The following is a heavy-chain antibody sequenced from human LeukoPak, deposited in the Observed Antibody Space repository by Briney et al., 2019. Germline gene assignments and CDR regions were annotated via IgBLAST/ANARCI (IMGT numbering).Heavy chain of an antibody. CDR3: TRDTKYAFDN. D-gene: IGHD2-2*01. CDR1: GFTFSDYS. CDR2: VGISSGNT. J-gene: IGHJ4*02. V-gene: IGHV3-48*01. Sequence: GGSLRLSCAASGFTFSDYSMNWVRQAPGKGLEWISYVGISSGNTKYADSVKGRFTISGDKAKNSLYLQMNSLRVEDTAVYYCTRDTKYAFDNWGQGTLVTVSS.